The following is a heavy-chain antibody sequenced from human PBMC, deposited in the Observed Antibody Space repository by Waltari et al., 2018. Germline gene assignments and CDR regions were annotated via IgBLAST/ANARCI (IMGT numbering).Heavy chain of an antibody. Sequence: QVQLQESGPGLVKPSETLSLTCAVSGYSISSGYYWGWIRQPPGKGLEWIGSIYHSGGTYYNPSRKSRVTISVDTSKNQFSLKLSSVTAADTAVYYCAYYVDPEDYFDYWGQGTLVTVSS. CDR2: IYHSGGT. J-gene: IGHJ4*02. CDR1: GYSISSGYY. V-gene: IGHV4-38-2*01. CDR3: AYYVDPEDYFDY. D-gene: IGHD1-26*01.